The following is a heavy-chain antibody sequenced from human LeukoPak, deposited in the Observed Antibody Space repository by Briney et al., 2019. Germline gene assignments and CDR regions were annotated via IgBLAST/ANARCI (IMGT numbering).Heavy chain of an antibody. J-gene: IGHJ4*02. V-gene: IGHV1-2*02. Sequence: ASVKVSCKASGYTFTGYCMHWVRQAPGQGLEWMGWINPNSGGTNYAQKFQGRVTMTRDTSISTAYMELSRLRSDDTAVYYCARDSLVNAAAGTCFDYWGQGTLVTVSS. CDR3: ARDSLVNAAAGTCFDY. CDR1: GYTFTGYC. D-gene: IGHD6-13*01. CDR2: INPNSGGT.